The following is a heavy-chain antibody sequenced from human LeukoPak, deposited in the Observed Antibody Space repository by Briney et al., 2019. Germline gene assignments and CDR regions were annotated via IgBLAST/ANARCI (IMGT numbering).Heavy chain of an antibody. V-gene: IGHV3-33*01. Sequence: HPGGSLRLSCAASGFTFSSYGMHWVRQAPGKGLEWVAVIWYDGSDKYYADSVKGRFTISRDNSKNALYLQMNSLRVEDTAVYYCAREMTRSFDYWGQGTLVTVSS. CDR2: IWYDGSDK. J-gene: IGHJ4*02. CDR1: GFTFSSYG. CDR3: AREMTRSFDY.